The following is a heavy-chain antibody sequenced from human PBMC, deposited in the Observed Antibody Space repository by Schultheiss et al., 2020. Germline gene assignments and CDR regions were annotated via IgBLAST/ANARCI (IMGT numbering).Heavy chain of an antibody. V-gene: IGHV4-39*01. CDR1: GGSISSSRYY. D-gene: IGHD3-22*01. CDR3: ARSGDSSGYYESYGMDV. J-gene: IGHJ6*02. CDR2: IYYSGSV. Sequence: SETLSLTCTVSGGSISSSRYYWGWIRQPPGKGLEWIGSIYYSGSVYYNSSLKSRVTISVDTSKTQFSLKLSSVTAADTAVYYCARSGDSSGYYESYGMDVWGQGTTVTVSS.